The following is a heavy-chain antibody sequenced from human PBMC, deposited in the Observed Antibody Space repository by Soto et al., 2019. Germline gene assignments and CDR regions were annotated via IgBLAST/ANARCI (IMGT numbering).Heavy chain of an antibody. D-gene: IGHD2-8*01. CDR1: GYSFTDYH. J-gene: IGHJ6*02. V-gene: IGHV1-2*04. Sequence: ASVKVSCKASGYSFTDYHIHWVRQAPGQGLEWLGRINPKSGGTSTAQKFQGWVTMTRDRSISTVYMELTRLRSDDTAVYFCARGHSTDCSNGACSFFYNHEMDVWGQGTTVTAP. CDR2: INPKSGGT. CDR3: ARGHSTDCSNGACSFFYNHEMDV.